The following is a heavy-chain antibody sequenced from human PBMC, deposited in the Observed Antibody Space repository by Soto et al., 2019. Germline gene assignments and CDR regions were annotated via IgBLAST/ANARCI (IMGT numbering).Heavy chain of an antibody. D-gene: IGHD3-10*01. Sequence: QVQLQESGPGLVKPSETLSLTCTVSGASIRSYYWSWVRQSPGKGLEWIGYMSYTGSTNHNPSLKSQVTMSVDTSKNHFSLKVTSVTAADTAVYYCARHKLGSGAFFDYWGQGTLVIVS. CDR1: GASIRSYY. J-gene: IGHJ4*02. CDR3: ARHKLGSGAFFDY. CDR2: MSYTGST. V-gene: IGHV4-59*08.